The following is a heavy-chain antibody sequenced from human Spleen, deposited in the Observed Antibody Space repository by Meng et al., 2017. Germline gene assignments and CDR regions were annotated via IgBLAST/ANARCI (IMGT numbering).Heavy chain of an antibody. V-gene: IGHV3-9*01. CDR3: AKDTAVGATTRYYGMDV. D-gene: IGHD1-26*01. J-gene: IGHJ6*02. Sequence: SLKISCAASGFTFDDYAMHWVRQAPGKGLEWVSGISWNSGNIGYADSVKGRFTISRDNAKNSLYLQMNSLRAEDTALYYCAKDTAVGATTRYYGMDVWGQGTTVTVSS. CDR2: ISWNSGNI. CDR1: GFTFDDYA.